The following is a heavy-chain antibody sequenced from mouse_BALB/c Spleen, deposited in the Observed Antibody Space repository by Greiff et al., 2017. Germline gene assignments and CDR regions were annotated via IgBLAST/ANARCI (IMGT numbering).Heavy chain of an antibody. D-gene: IGHD2-3*01. J-gene: IGHJ3*01. Sequence: EVQRVESGGGLVQPGGSLKLSCAASGFTFSSYTMSWVRQTPEKRLEWVAYISNGGGSTYYPDTVKGRFTISRDNAKNTLYLQMSSLKSEDTAMYYCARDGSWFAYWGQGTLVTVSA. CDR3: ARDGSWFAY. CDR2: ISNGGGST. CDR1: GFTFSSYT. V-gene: IGHV5-12-2*01.